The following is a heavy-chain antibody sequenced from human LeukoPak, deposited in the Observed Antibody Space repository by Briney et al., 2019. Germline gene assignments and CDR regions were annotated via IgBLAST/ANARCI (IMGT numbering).Heavy chain of an antibody. V-gene: IGHV3-23*01. CDR1: GFTFNNFA. Sequence: GGSLRLSCAASGFTFNNFAMSWVRQAPGKGLEWVSGIGGSGVSTYYAESVKGRFTISRDNSQNTLYLQLNSLRADDTALYYCAKGESSSWYGNWFDPWGQGTLVTVSS. CDR2: IGGSGVST. J-gene: IGHJ5*02. CDR3: AKGESSSWYGNWFDP. D-gene: IGHD6-13*01.